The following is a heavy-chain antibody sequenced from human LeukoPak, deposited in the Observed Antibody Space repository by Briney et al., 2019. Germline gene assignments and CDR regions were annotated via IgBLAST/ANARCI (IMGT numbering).Heavy chain of an antibody. Sequence: GASVTVSFTVSGYTLTELSMHWVRQAPGKGLEWMGGFDPEDGETIYAQKFQGRVTMTEDTSTDTAYMELSSLRSEDTAVYYCATVVRFISGSYYFDYWGQGTLVTVSS. CDR3: ATVVRFISGSYYFDY. CDR2: FDPEDGET. V-gene: IGHV1-24*01. J-gene: IGHJ4*02. CDR1: GYTLTELS. D-gene: IGHD1-26*01.